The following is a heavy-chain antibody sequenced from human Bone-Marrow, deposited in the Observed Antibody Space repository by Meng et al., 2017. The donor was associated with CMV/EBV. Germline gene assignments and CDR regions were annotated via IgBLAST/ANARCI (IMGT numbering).Heavy chain of an antibody. CDR1: GFTFSDYY. D-gene: IGHD3-3*01. V-gene: IGHV3-11*01. J-gene: IGHJ6*01. Sequence: GESLKISCAASGFTFSDYYMSWIRQSPGKGLEWISFISGSGSAINYADSVKGRFTISRDNAKNSLYLQMSSLRSEDTAVYYCARGGWGTYDFWSGYPIRDYGMDVWGQGTTVTVSS. CDR2: ISGSGSAI. CDR3: ARGGWGTYDFWSGYPIRDYGMDV.